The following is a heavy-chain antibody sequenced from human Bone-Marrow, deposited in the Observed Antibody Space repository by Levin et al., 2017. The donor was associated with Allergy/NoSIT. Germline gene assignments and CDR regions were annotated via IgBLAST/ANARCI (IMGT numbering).Heavy chain of an antibody. D-gene: IGHD6-13*01. J-gene: IGHJ4*02. CDR1: GGSISSSSYY. CDR3: ARQEDLAAAGTSTDY. Sequence: SQTLSLTCSVSGGSISSSSYYWGWIRQPPGKGLEWIGSIYYSGSTYYNPSLKSRVTISVDTSKNQFSLKLSSVTAADTAVYNCARQEDLAAAGTSTDYWGQGTLVTVSS. CDR2: IYYSGST. V-gene: IGHV4-39*01.